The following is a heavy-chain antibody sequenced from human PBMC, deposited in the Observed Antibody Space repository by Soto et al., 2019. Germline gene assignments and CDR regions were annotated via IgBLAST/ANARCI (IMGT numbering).Heavy chain of an antibody. CDR1: GGSFSGYY. CDR3: ARGQGGGRITMVRGGYYYYYYGMDV. CDR2: INHSGST. D-gene: IGHD3-10*01. Sequence: SETLSLICAVCGGSFSGYYWSWIRQPPGKGLEWIGEINHSGSTNYNPSLKSRVTISVDTSKNQFSLKLSSVTAADTAVYYCARGQGGGRITMVRGGYYYYYYGMDVWGQGTTVTVSS. J-gene: IGHJ6*02. V-gene: IGHV4-34*01.